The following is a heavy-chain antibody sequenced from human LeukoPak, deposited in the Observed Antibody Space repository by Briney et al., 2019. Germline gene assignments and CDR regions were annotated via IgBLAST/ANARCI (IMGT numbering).Heavy chain of an antibody. D-gene: IGHD3-10*01. CDR2: INTNTGNP. CDR1: GYTFTSYA. V-gene: IGHV7-4-1*02. J-gene: IGHJ4*02. Sequence: ASVKVSCKASGYTFTSYAMNWVRQAPGQGLEWMGWINTNTGNPTYAQGFTGRFVFSLDTSVSTAYLQISSLKAEDTAVYYCAGVGSLLWFGELLFDYWGQGTLVTVSS. CDR3: AGVGSLLWFGELLFDY.